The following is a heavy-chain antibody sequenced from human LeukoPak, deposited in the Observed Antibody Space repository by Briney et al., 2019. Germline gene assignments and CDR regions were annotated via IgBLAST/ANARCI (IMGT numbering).Heavy chain of an antibody. Sequence: PSETLSLTCAVYGGSFSCYYWSWIRQPPGKGLEWIGEINHSGSTNYNPSLKSRVTISVDTSKNQFSLKLSSVTAADTAVYYCARDRCSSTSCYTRRAGFDYWGQGTLVTVAS. D-gene: IGHD2-2*02. CDR2: INHSGST. J-gene: IGHJ4*02. V-gene: IGHV4-34*01. CDR1: GGSFSCYY. CDR3: ARDRCSSTSCYTRRAGFDY.